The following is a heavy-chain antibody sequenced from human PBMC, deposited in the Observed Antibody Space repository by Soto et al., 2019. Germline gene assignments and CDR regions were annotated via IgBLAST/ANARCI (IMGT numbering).Heavy chain of an antibody. Sequence: QVQLVQSGAEVKKPGSSVKVSCKASGGTFSSYAISWVRQAPGQGLEWMGGIIPIFGTANYAQKFQGRVTITADESTSTAYMELSSLRSEDTAVYYCAREAGYSSGWYSTGPYYYYGMDVWGQGTTVTVSS. D-gene: IGHD6-19*01. CDR3: AREAGYSSGWYSTGPYYYYGMDV. CDR1: GGTFSSYA. CDR2: IIPIFGTA. V-gene: IGHV1-69*12. J-gene: IGHJ6*02.